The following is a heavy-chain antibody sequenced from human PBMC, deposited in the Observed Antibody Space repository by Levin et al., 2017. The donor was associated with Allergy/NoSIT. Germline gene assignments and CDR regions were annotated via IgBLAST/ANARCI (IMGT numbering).Heavy chain of an antibody. CDR1: GGSMSSNY. D-gene: IGHD6-19*01. J-gene: IGHJ4*02. Sequence: SETLSLTCTVSGGSMSSNYWSWIRQSAGKGLEWIGRIHTSGSTHYNPSLKSRVTMSVDTSKNQFSLKLSSVTAADTAVYYCARDPNGSVWGQGTLVSVS. CDR3: ARDPNGSV. V-gene: IGHV4-4*07. CDR2: IHTSGST.